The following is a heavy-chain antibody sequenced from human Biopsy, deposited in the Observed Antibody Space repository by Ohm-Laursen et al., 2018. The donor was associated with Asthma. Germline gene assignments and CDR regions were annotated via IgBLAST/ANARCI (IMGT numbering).Heavy chain of an antibody. CDR1: GDAMSTSGSY. CDR3: ARAVSSSSYWYFDL. J-gene: IGHJ2*01. V-gene: IGHV4-39*02. CDR2: IYYSGRT. D-gene: IGHD6-6*01. Sequence: SDTLSLTCIVSGDAMSTSGSYWGWIRQSPGKGLEWIGSIYYSGRTYYNPSLESRVTISADMSKNHLSLKVTSVTAADTAVYYCARAVSSSSYWYFDLWGRGDLVTVSS.